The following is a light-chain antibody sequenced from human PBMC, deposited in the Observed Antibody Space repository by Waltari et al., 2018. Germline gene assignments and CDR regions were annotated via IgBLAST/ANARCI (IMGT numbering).Light chain of an antibody. CDR2: KAS. J-gene: IGKJ4*01. Sequence: DIQMTQSPSSLSASVGDRVTITCRASQSVKTNLAWYQQAPGKAPKVLIHKASRLESGAPSRFSGIGYGTEFTLTISSLQPDDFATYYCQEYDSLPVTFGGGTKVEI. CDR1: QSVKTN. V-gene: IGKV1-5*03. CDR3: QEYDSLPVT.